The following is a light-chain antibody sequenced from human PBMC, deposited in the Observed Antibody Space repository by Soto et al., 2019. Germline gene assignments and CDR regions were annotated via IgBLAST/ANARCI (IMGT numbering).Light chain of an antibody. V-gene: IGKV1-27*01. CDR3: QKYNRSPWT. J-gene: IGKJ1*01. CDR2: AAS. Sequence: DIQMTQSPSSLSASVGXRXXXTXXASQGISNYLAWYQQKPGKGPKFLIYAASTLQSGVPSRFSGSGSGTDFSLTITSLQPEDVATYXCQKYNRSPWTFGQGTKVEIK. CDR1: QGISNY.